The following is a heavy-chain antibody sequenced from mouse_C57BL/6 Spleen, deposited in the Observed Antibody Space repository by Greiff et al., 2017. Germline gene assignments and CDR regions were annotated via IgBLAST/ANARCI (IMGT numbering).Heavy chain of an antibody. CDR3: ASENGSSYSDY. Sequence: VQLQQPGAELVRPGTSVKLSCKASGYTFTSYWMPWVKQRPGQGLEWIGVIDPSDSYTNYNQKFKGKATLTVDTSSSTAYMQLSSLTSEDSAVYYCASENGSSYSDYWGKGTTLTVSS. CDR1: GYTFTSYW. D-gene: IGHD1-1*01. V-gene: IGHV1-59*01. CDR2: IDPSDSYT. J-gene: IGHJ2*01.